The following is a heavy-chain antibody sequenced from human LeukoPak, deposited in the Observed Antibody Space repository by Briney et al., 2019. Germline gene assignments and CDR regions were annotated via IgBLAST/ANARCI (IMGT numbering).Heavy chain of an antibody. V-gene: IGHV4-34*01. CDR2: INRSGRT. CDR1: GGAFSGYY. D-gene: IGHD2-15*01. Sequence: SETLSLTCAVYGGAFSGYYWSWIRQPPGKGLEWIGEINRSGRTNYNPSLKSRVTISVDTSKNQFSLKLSSVTAADTAMYYCARGSTDGYCSGGSCYSTSNWFDPWGQGTLVTVSS. CDR3: ARGSTDGYCSGGSCYSTSNWFDP. J-gene: IGHJ5*02.